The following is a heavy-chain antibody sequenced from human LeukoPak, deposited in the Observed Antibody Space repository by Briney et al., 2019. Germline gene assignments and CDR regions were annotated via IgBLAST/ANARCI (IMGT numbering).Heavy chain of an antibody. D-gene: IGHD3-10*01. CDR2: ISSSCSHI. CDR1: GFTFSDYY. CDR3: ARGFEHVRWAPGYYYYMDV. Sequence: GGSLRLSCAASGFTFSDYYMSWIRQAPGKGLEWVSYISSSCSHIYYAVSVKGRFTISRDNAKNSLYLQMNSLRAGDRAVYYCARGFEHVRWAPGYYYYMDVWGKGTTVTVSS. V-gene: IGHV3-11*01. J-gene: IGHJ6*03.